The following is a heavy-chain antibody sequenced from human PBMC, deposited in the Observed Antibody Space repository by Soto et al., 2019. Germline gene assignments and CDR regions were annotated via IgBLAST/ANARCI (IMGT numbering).Heavy chain of an antibody. Sequence: ASVKVSCKASGYTFTSYYMHWVRQAPGQGLEWIGIINPSGGRTSYAQKFQGRVTMTRDTSTSTVYMELSSLRSEDTAVYYCARDQVVVAATGNNDWFDPWGQGPLVTV. V-gene: IGHV1-46*01. J-gene: IGHJ5*02. CDR3: ARDQVVVAATGNNDWFDP. CDR2: INPSGGRT. D-gene: IGHD2-15*01. CDR1: GYTFTSYY.